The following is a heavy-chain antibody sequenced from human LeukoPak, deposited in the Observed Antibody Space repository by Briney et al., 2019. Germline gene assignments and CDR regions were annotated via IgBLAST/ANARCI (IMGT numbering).Heavy chain of an antibody. CDR1: GFTFSSYE. D-gene: IGHD5-12*01. Sequence: PGGSLRLSCAASGFTFSSYEMSWVRQAPGKGLEWVSAISGSGGSTYYADSVKGRFTISRDDSKNTLYLQMNSLRAEDTAVYYCAKGGPLQWLRFDYWGQGTLVTVSS. CDR2: ISGSGGST. J-gene: IGHJ4*02. V-gene: IGHV3-23*01. CDR3: AKGGPLQWLRFDY.